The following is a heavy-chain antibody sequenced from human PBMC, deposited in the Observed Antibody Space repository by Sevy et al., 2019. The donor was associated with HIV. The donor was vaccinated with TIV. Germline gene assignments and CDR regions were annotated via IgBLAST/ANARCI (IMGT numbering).Heavy chain of an antibody. CDR1: GFPFSDAW. J-gene: IGHJ3*01. V-gene: IGHV3-15*01. CDR2: IKNENEDGTT. D-gene: IGHD1-7*01. CDR3: TIDWGSGSTWVRAFDL. Sequence: GGSLRLSCAASGFPFSDAWMNWVRQAPGKGLEWVGLIKNENEDGTTDYAEPVKGRFTISRDDSESTIFLQMSSLKTEDTAIYYCTIDWGSGSTWVRAFDLWGQGTMVTVSS.